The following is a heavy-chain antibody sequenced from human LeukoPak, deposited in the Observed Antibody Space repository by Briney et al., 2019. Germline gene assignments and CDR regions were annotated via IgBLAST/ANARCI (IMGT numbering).Heavy chain of an antibody. D-gene: IGHD3-9*01. CDR3: ARASYDILTGYPPGY. CDR1: GFTFSSYS. CDR2: ISSSSSHI. Sequence: GGSLRLSCAASGFTFSSYSMNWVRQAPGKGLEWVSSISSSSSHIYYADSVKGRFTISRDNAKNSLYLQMNSLRAEDTAVYYCARASYDILTGYPPGYWGQGTLVTVSS. J-gene: IGHJ4*02. V-gene: IGHV3-21*01.